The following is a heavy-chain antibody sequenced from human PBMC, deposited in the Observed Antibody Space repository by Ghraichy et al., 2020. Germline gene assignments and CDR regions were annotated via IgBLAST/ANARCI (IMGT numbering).Heavy chain of an antibody. J-gene: IGHJ4*02. CDR2: ISWDGGST. V-gene: IGHV3-43*01. D-gene: IGHD5-18*01. CDR3: AKDGGYSYGYGTLDY. CDR1: GFTFDDYT. Sequence: GESLRLSCAASGFTFDDYTMHWVRQAPGKGLEWVSLISWDGGSTYYADSVKGRFTISRDNSKNSLYLQMNSLRTEDTALYYCAKDGGYSYGYGTLDYWGQGTLVTVSS.